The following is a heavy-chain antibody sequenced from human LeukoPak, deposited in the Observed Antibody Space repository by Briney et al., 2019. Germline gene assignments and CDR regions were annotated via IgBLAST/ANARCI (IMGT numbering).Heavy chain of an antibody. CDR3: AKCLNSGYSSSWYAQYFYYYGMDV. D-gene: IGHD6-13*01. CDR1: GFTFSSYG. V-gene: IGHV3-30*18. J-gene: IGHJ6*02. Sequence: TGGSLRLSCAASGFTFSSYGMHWVRQAPGKGLEWVAVISYDGSNKYYADSVKGRFTISRDNSKNTLYLQMNSLRAEDTAVYYCAKCLNSGYSSSWYAQYFYYYGMDVWGQGTTVTVSS. CDR2: ISYDGSNK.